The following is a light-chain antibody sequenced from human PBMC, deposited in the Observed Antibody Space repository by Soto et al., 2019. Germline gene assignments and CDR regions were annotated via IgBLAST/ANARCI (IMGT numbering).Light chain of an antibody. CDR3: QQYNKYWT. CDR2: DAC. J-gene: IGKJ1*01. V-gene: IGKV1-5*01. Sequence: DIQMTQSPSTLSASVGDRVTITCRASQSISSWLAWYQQKPGKAPKLLIYDACSLESGVPSRFSGSGSATEFTLTISILQPDDFAAYYGQQYNKYWTFGQGTRVEIK. CDR1: QSISSW.